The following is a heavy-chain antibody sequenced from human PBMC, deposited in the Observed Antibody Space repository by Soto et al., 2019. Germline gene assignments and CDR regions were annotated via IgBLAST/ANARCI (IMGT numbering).Heavy chain of an antibody. D-gene: IGHD6-25*01. Sequence: SGGSLRLSCAASGLTFSSYWMHWVRQAPGKGLVWVSRINSDGSSTDYADSVKGRFTTSRDNAKNTLYLQMNSLRGEDTAVYYCARAIGFYGMDVWGQGTTVTVSS. J-gene: IGHJ6*02. CDR2: INSDGSST. CDR3: ARAIGFYGMDV. V-gene: IGHV3-74*01. CDR1: GLTFSSYW.